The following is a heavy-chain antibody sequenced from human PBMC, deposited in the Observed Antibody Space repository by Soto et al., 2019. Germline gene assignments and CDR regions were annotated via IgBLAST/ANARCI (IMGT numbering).Heavy chain of an antibody. CDR3: ARAVAPYLGTWFDP. CDR2: ISHTGRT. Sequence: SETLSLTCAVSGGSISSSNSYARSWIRQPPGKGLEWIGSISHTGRTSYNPSLKGRVTMSVDKSKNQFSLKLSSVTAADMAVYYCARAVAPYLGTWFDPWGQGSLVTSPQ. D-gene: IGHD3-16*01. V-gene: IGHV4-30-2*01. J-gene: IGHJ5*02. CDR1: GGSISSSNSYA.